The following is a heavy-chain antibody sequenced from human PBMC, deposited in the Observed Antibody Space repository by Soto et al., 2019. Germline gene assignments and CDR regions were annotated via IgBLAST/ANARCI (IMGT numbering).Heavy chain of an antibody. V-gene: IGHV4-39*01. Sequence: SETLSLTCPVSGGSISSSSCYWGWIRQPPGKGLEWIGSIYYSGSTYYNPSLKSRVTISVDTSKNQFSLKLSSVTAADTAVYYCARLNRDDFSNYGMDVWGQGTTVTVSS. CDR2: IYYSGST. CDR1: GGSISSSSCY. CDR3: ARLNRDDFSNYGMDV. J-gene: IGHJ6*02. D-gene: IGHD3-3*01.